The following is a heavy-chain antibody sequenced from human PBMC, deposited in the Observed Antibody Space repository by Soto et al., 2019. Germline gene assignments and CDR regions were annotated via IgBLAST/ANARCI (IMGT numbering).Heavy chain of an antibody. V-gene: IGHV5-51*01. J-gene: IGHJ6*02. Sequence: PGESLKISCKGSGYSVTSYWIGWVRQMPGKGLEWMGIIYPGDSDTRYSPSFQGQVTISADKSISTAYLQWSSLKASDTAMYYCARQVLSGSKYYYYYGMDVWGQGTTVTVSS. D-gene: IGHD1-26*01. CDR2: IYPGDSDT. CDR1: GYSVTSYW. CDR3: ARQVLSGSKYYYYYGMDV.